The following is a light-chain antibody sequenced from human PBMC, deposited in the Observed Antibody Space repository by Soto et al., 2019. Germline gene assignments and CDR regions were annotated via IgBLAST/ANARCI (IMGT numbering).Light chain of an antibody. Sequence: QSVLTQSSSASASLGSSVKLTCTLSSGHSSYIIAWHQQQPGKAPRYLMKLEGSGSYNKGSGVPDRFSGSSSGADRYLTISNLQFVDEADYYCETWDSNTVVFGGGTKLTVL. CDR2: LEGSGSY. CDR3: ETWDSNTVV. J-gene: IGLJ2*01. V-gene: IGLV4-60*02. CDR1: SGHSSYI.